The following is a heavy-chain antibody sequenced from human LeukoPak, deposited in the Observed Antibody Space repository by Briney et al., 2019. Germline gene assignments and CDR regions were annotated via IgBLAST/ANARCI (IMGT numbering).Heavy chain of an antibody. J-gene: IGHJ4*02. V-gene: IGHV3-30*02. Sequence: PGGSLRLSCAASGFTFSGYDMHWVRQAPGKGLEWVAFIRYDGSNTYYADSVKGRFTISRDNSKNTLYLQMNRLRAEDTAVYYCAKDPRGGDYSIDYWGQGTLVTVSS. CDR3: AKDPRGGDYSIDY. CDR2: IRYDGSNT. D-gene: IGHD4-17*01. CDR1: GFTFSGYD.